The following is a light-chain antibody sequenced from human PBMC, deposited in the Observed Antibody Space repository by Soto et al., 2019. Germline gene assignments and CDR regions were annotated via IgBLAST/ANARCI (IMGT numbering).Light chain of an antibody. CDR3: QQFNSYPHT. CDR2: DAS. V-gene: IGKV1-13*02. CDR1: QGISSA. Sequence: AIQLTQSPSSLSASVGDRVTITCRASQGISSALAWYQQKPGKAPKLLIYDASSLESGDPSRFSGSGSGTDFPLTISSLQPEDFATYYCQQFNSYPHTFGQGTKLEIK. J-gene: IGKJ2*01.